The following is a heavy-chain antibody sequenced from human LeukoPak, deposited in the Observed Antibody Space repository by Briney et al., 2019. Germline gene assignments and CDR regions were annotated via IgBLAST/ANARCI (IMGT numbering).Heavy chain of an antibody. D-gene: IGHD6-6*01. Sequence: ASVKVSCKASGYTFTSYYMHWVRQAPGQGLEWMGIINPSGGSTSYAQKFQGRVTMTRDTSTSTVYMELGSLRSEDTAVYYCARGSIAARPWDWFDPWGQGTLVTVSS. V-gene: IGHV1-46*01. CDR1: GYTFTSYY. CDR3: ARGSIAARPWDWFDP. J-gene: IGHJ5*02. CDR2: INPSGGST.